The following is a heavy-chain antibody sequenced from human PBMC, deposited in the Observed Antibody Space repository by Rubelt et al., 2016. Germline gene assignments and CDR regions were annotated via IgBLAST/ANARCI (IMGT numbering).Heavy chain of an antibody. Sequence: GGSLRPPWAASGFTFSSHAMSWVRQAPGEGLEWGPAISGSGGSTYYADSVKGRFTNSRENSKNTLYLQMNSLRAEDTAVYYCAKSRVRFLEIFFDYWGQGTLVAVSS. CDR1: GFTFSSHA. D-gene: IGHD3-3*01. J-gene: IGHJ4*02. V-gene: IGHV3-23*01. CDR2: ISGSGGST. CDR3: AKSRVRFLEIFFDY.